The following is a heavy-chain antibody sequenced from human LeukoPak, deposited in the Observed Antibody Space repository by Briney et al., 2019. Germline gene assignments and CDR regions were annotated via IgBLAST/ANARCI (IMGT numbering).Heavy chain of an antibody. CDR3: ARDVGYQVDY. CDR2: IKSDGSST. D-gene: IGHD2-15*01. V-gene: IGHV3-74*01. CDR1: GFAFSTYW. J-gene: IGHJ4*02. Sequence: GGSLRLACEAPGFAFSTYWMHWVGQAPGKGLVWVSLIKSDGSSTNYADSVKGRFTISRDNAKNTLYLQMNSLRAEDTAVYYCARDVGYQVDYWGQGTLVTVSS.